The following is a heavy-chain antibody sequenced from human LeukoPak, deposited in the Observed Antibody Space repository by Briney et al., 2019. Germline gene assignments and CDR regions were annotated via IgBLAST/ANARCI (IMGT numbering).Heavy chain of an antibody. J-gene: IGHJ5*02. CDR3: ARGRSHYYGSGWKNWSDR. CDR2: ISDDGSNK. D-gene: IGHD3-10*01. V-gene: IGHV3-30*19. CDR1: GFTFSSYG. Sequence: GGSLRLSCAASGFTFSSYGMHWVRQAPGKGLEWVSVISDDGSNKYYAYSVKGRFTISRDNLKNTLYLQMNSLRAEDTAAYSCARGRSHYYGSGWKNWSDRWGQGTLVTDSS.